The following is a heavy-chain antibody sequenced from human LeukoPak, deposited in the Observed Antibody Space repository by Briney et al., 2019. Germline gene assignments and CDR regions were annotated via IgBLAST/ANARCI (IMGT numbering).Heavy chain of an antibody. CDR3: AKGRDIVVVVAATLFDY. CDR1: GFTFSSYG. D-gene: IGHD2-15*01. J-gene: IGHJ4*02. V-gene: IGHV3-23*01. Sequence: GGSLRLSCAASGFTFSSYGMSWVRQAPGKGLEWVSAISGRGGSTYYADSVKGRFTISRDNSKNTLYLQMNSLRAEDTAVYYCAKGRDIVVVVAATLFDYWGQGTLVTVSS. CDR2: ISGRGGST.